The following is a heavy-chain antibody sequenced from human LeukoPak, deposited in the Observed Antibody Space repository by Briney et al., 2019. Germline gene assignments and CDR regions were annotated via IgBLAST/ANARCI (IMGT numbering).Heavy chain of an antibody. CDR3: AKYLGATTTFDY. D-gene: IGHD1-26*01. CDR2: IWYDGSNK. V-gene: IGHV3-33*06. J-gene: IGHJ4*02. CDR1: GFTFSSYG. Sequence: GGSLRLSCAASGFTFSSYGMHWVRQAPGKGLEWVAVIWYDGSNKYYADSVKGRFTISRDNSKNTLYLQMNGLRAEDTAVYYCAKYLGATTTFDYWGQGTLVTVSS.